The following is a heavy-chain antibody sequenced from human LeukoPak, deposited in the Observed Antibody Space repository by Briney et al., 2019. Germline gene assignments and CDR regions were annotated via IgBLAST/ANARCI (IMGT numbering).Heavy chain of an antibody. V-gene: IGHV4-59*01. CDR1: GGSISSYY. J-gene: IGHJ4*02. Sequence: SETLSLTCTVSGGSISSYYWSWIRQPPGKGLEWIGYIYYSGSTNYNPSLKSRVTISVDTSKNQFSLKLSSVTAADTAVYYCAIRRDFDYWGQGTLVTVSS. CDR3: AIRRDFDY. CDR2: IYYSGST.